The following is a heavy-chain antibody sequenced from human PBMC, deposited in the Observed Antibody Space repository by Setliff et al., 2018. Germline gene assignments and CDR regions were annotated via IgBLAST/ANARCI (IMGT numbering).Heavy chain of an antibody. CDR3: AKVDIDYIMTRDNTWQYIFYMDV. V-gene: IGHV4-39*01. J-gene: IGHJ6*03. D-gene: IGHD5-12*01. CDR2: INYSGST. Sequence: SETLSLTCSVLGDSLSSGTQYWAWIRQPPGKGLEWIGNINYSGSTYYNPSLKSRVTMSVDASKNRVSLKMTSVTAEDTAVYYCAKVDIDYIMTRDNTWQYIFYMDVWGRGTTVTVSS. CDR1: GDSLSSGTQY.